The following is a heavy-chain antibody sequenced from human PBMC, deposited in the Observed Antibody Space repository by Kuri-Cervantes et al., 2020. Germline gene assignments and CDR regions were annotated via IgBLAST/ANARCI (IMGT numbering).Heavy chain of an antibody. CDR1: GFTVSSYA. D-gene: IGHD3-9*01. J-gene: IGHJ3*02. V-gene: IGHV3-23*01. CDR2: ISGSGGST. Sequence: GESLKSSGAASGFTVSSYAMSWVRQAPGKGLEWVSAISGSGGSTYYADSVKGRFTISRDNSKNTLYLQMNSLRAEDTAVYYCAKVVLRYFDGNNAFDIWGQGTMVTVSS. CDR3: AKVVLRYFDGNNAFDI.